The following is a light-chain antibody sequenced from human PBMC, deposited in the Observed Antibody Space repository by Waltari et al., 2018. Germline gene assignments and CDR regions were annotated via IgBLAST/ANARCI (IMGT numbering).Light chain of an antibody. CDR3: QQYGRPPPYT. V-gene: IGKV3-20*01. CDR2: DAS. CDR1: QSVSSNY. Sequence: EIVLPQSPGTLSLSPGERATLSCRASQSVSSNYLAWYQQKPGQAPRLLIYDASSRATGIPDRFSGSGSGTDFTLTISRLEPEDFAVYYCQQYGRPPPYTFGQGTKLEIK. J-gene: IGKJ2*01.